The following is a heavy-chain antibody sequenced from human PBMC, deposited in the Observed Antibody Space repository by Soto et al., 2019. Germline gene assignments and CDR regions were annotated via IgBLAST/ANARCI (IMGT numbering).Heavy chain of an antibody. CDR1: GFTFSSYW. D-gene: IGHD1-1*01. Sequence: GGSLRLSCAASGFTFSSYWMHWVRQAPGKGLVWVSRINSDGSSTSYADSVKGRFTISRDNAKNTLYLQMNSLRAEDTAVYYCVRGTPTPGLDIWGHGTPVTVSS. CDR3: VRGTPTPGLDI. CDR2: INSDGSST. J-gene: IGHJ4*01. V-gene: IGHV3-74*01.